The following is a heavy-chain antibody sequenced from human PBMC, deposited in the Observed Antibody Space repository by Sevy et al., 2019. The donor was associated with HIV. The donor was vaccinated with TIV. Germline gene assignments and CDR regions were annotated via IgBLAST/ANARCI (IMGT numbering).Heavy chain of an antibody. CDR1: GFSFSNFG. CDR2: ISGSGGST. D-gene: IGHD4-17*01. V-gene: IGHV3-23*01. J-gene: IGHJ4*02. Sequence: GGSLRLSCAASGFSFSNFGMSWVRQAPGKGLEWVLAISGSGGSTFYADSVKGRFIISRDNSKNTLYLQMSSLRAEDTAVYYCAKALIRVFYGRSIFFDYRGQGTLVTVSS. CDR3: AKALIRVFYGRSIFFDY.